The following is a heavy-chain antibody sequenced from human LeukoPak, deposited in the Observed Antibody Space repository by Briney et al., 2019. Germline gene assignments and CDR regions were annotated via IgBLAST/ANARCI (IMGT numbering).Heavy chain of an antibody. Sequence: PGGSLRLSCAASGFTFSNYAMSWVRQAPGKGLEWVSTISSGGGSTYYADSVKGRFTISRDNPKNTLYLQMNSLRAGDTAIYYCAKAYSYGSGSYYSAFDQWGQGTLVTVSS. D-gene: IGHD3-10*01. V-gene: IGHV3-23*01. J-gene: IGHJ4*02. CDR1: GFTFSNYA. CDR2: ISSGGGST. CDR3: AKAYSYGSGSYYSAFDQ.